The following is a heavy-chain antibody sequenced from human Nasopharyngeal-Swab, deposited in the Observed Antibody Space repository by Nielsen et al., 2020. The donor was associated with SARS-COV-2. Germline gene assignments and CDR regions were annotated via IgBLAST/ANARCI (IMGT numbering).Heavy chain of an antibody. Sequence: GESLKISCTASGFSVSNNDMNWVRLAPGKGLEWVAVIHAANINYADSVKGRFTVSRDSSQNTIHLQMASLRVEDTAVYYCARDPGAPHFYGMDLWGQGTTVTVSS. D-gene: IGHD1-26*01. CDR3: ARDPGAPHFYGMDL. CDR2: IHAANI. CDR1: GFSVSNND. V-gene: IGHV3-53*01. J-gene: IGHJ6*02.